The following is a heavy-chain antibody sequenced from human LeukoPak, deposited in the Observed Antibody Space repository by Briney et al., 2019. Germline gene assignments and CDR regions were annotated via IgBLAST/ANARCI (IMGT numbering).Heavy chain of an antibody. Sequence: SQTLSLTCAVSGVSISSGGYSWSWIRQPPGKGLEWIGYIYHSGSTYYNPSLKSRVTISVDRSKNQFSLKLSSVTAADTAVYYCARGYCSGGSCYPGGGMDVWGKGTTVTVSS. CDR2: IYHSGST. D-gene: IGHD2-15*01. CDR3: ARGYCSGGSCYPGGGMDV. J-gene: IGHJ6*04. CDR1: GVSISSGGYS. V-gene: IGHV4-30-2*01.